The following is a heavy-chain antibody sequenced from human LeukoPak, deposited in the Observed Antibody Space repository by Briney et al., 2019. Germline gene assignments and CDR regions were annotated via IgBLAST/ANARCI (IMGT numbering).Heavy chain of an antibody. CDR3: AKDEYSSGSNWFDP. J-gene: IGHJ5*02. Sequence: GGSLRLSCAASGFTFSSYAMSWVRQAPGKGLEWVSAISGSGGRTYYADSVKGRFTISRDNAKNTLYLQMNSLRAEDTAVYYCAKDEYSSGSNWFDPWGQGTLVTVSS. CDR2: ISGSGGRT. V-gene: IGHV3-23*01. D-gene: IGHD6-19*01. CDR1: GFTFSSYA.